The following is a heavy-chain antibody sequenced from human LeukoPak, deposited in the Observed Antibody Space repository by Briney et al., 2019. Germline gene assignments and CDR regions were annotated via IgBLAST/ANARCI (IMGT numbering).Heavy chain of an antibody. CDR1: GFTFSSYS. Sequence: GSLRLSCAASGFTFSSYSMNWGRQAPGKGLEWIGEINLSGSTNYNPSLTSRVTISVDTSKNQFSLKLSSVTAADTAVYYCAREGPGYCSSTSCPQLDYWGQGTLVTVSS. D-gene: IGHD2-2*03. J-gene: IGHJ4*02. CDR2: INLSGST. CDR3: AREGPGYCSSTSCPQLDY. V-gene: IGHV4-34*01.